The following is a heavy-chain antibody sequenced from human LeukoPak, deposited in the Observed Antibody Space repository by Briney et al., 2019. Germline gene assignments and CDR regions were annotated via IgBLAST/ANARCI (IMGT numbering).Heavy chain of an antibody. CDR1: GGTFSSYA. J-gene: IGHJ4*02. Sequence: SVKVSCKASGGTFSSYAISWVRQAPGQGLEWMGGIIPIFGTANYAQKFQGRVTITADESTSTAYMELSSLRSEDTAVYYCASTHYSRTSYYFDYWGQGTLVTVSS. CDR2: IIPIFGTA. V-gene: IGHV1-69*13. CDR3: ASTHYSRTSYYFDY. D-gene: IGHD4-11*01.